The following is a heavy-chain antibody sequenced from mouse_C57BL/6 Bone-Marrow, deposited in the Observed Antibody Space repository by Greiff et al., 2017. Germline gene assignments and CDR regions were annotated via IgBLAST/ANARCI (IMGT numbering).Heavy chain of an antibody. CDR3: ASYFKGYFDY. J-gene: IGHJ2*01. CDR2: IYPRSGNT. Sequence: VQLQQSGAELARPGASVKLSCKASGYTFTSYGISWVKQRTGQGLEWIGEIYPRSGNTYYNEKFKGKATLTADKSSSTAYMELRTLTSEDSAVYFCASYFKGYFDYWGQGTTLTGSS. CDR1: GYTFTSYG. V-gene: IGHV1-81*01.